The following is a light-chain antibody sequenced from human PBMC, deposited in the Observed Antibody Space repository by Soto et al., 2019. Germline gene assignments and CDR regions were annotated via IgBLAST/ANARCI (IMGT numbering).Light chain of an antibody. CDR3: QQRYSIHAPT. J-gene: IGKJ4*01. Sequence: DIHKTQSGSYLSASVGDRVTISCRSSQTISTYLHWYQHKPGRAPRLLISDVSTLQSGVPGRFRGSGSETEFTLTITYLQPEDFATYYCQQRYSIHAPTFGGGPKV. V-gene: IGKV1-39*01. CDR2: DVS. CDR1: QTISTY.